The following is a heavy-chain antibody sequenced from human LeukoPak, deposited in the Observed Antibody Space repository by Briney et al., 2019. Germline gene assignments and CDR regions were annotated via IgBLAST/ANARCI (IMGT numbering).Heavy chain of an antibody. V-gene: IGHV3-30-3*01. CDR2: ISYDGSNK. Sequence: GRSLRLSCAASGFTFSSYAMHWVRQAPGKGLEWVAVISYDGSNKYYADSVKGRFTISRDNSKNTLYLQMNSLRAEDTAVYYCARERPGDFWSGYYTLGTVFDYWGQGTLVTVSS. J-gene: IGHJ4*02. CDR1: GFTFSSYA. D-gene: IGHD3-3*01. CDR3: ARERPGDFWSGYYTLGTVFDY.